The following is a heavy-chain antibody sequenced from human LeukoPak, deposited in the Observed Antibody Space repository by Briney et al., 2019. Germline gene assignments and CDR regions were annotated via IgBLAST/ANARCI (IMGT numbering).Heavy chain of an antibody. CDR3: ASSQYYYDSSGYFPSFDY. J-gene: IGHJ4*02. CDR2: IYYSGST. CDR1: GGSISSYY. D-gene: IGHD3-22*01. Sequence: SETLSLTCTVSGGSISSYYWSWIRQPPGKGLEWIGYIYYSGSTNYNPSLKSRVTISVDTSKNQFSLKLSSVTAADTAVYYCASSQYYYDSSGYFPSFDYWGQGTLVTVSS. V-gene: IGHV4-59*08.